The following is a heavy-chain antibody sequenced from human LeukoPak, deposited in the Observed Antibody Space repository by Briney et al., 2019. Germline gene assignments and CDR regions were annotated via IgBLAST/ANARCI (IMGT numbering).Heavy chain of an antibody. CDR1: GFTVSSNY. CDR2: IKEDGSEK. D-gene: IGHD6-19*01. Sequence: GGSLRLSCAASGFTVSSNYMSWVGQAPGRGLEWVANIKEDGSEKYYVDSVKGRFTISRDNAKNSLYLQMNSLRAEDTAVYYCARELIAVAGTEGDAFDIWGQGTMVTVSS. V-gene: IGHV3-7*01. CDR3: ARELIAVAGTEGDAFDI. J-gene: IGHJ3*02.